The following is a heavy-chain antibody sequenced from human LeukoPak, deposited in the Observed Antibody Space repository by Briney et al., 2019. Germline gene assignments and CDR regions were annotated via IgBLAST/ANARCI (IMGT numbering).Heavy chain of an antibody. CDR2: INPNSGGA. J-gene: IGHJ4*02. CDR3: ARGSSGWSSFDY. Sequence: GASVKVSCKASGYTFTGYYMHWVRQAPGQGLEWMGWINPNSGGANYAQKFRGRVTMTRDTSISTAYMELSRLRSDDTAVYYCARGSSGWSSFDYWGQGTLVTVSS. V-gene: IGHV1-2*02. CDR1: GYTFTGYY. D-gene: IGHD6-19*01.